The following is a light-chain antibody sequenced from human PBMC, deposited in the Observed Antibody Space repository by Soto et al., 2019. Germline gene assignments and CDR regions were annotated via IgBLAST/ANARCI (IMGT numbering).Light chain of an antibody. CDR2: GVT. CDR3: SSKTSSSTLA. Sequence: QSVLTQPASVSGSPGQSITISCTGTSSDVGGYNFVSWYQQHPGKVPKLMIYGVTNRPSGVSNRFSGSKSGNTASLTISGLQAEDEADYYCSSKTSSSTLAFGGGTKVTVL. V-gene: IGLV2-14*01. CDR1: SSDVGGYNF. J-gene: IGLJ2*01.